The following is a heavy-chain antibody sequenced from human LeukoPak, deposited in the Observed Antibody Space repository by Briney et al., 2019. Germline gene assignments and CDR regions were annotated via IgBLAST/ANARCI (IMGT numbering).Heavy chain of an antibody. CDR3: ARPPYYDSSGYPDDAFDI. V-gene: IGHV1-2*02. D-gene: IGHD3-22*01. J-gene: IGHJ3*02. CDR1: GYTFTGFY. Sequence: GASVKVSCKAFGYTFTGFYMHWVRQAPGQGLEWMGWINPNSGGTNYAQRFQGRVTMTRDTSISTAHMELSRLRSDDTAVYYCARPPYYDSSGYPDDAFDIWGQGTMVTVSS. CDR2: INPNSGGT.